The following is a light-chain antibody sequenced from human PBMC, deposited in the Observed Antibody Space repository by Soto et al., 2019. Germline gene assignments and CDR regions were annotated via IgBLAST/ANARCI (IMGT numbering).Light chain of an antibody. CDR3: QQYHNWPPIT. Sequence: EIVLTQSPGTLSLSPGERSTLSCRASESISSTNLGWYQQKPGQAPRLLIYAASSRATGVPARFSGWGSGTEFTLTIRSLQSEDFAVYYCQQYHNWPPITFGQGTRREIK. CDR1: ESISSTN. CDR2: AAS. J-gene: IGKJ5*01. V-gene: IGKV3-15*01.